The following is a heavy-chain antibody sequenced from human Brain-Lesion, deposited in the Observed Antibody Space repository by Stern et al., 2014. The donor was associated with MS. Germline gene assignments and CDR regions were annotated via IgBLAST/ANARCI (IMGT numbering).Heavy chain of an antibody. CDR2: VNNDGRRR. CDR3: ARGERWFDS. Sequence: EVQLVESGGGLVQPGGSLRLSCAASGFTFSNYWMHWVRPAPGKGLVWVSRVNNDGRRRSYADSVKGRFTMSRDNAKNTLYLQMNSLRVEDTAIYYCARGERWFDSWGQGTLVTVSS. J-gene: IGHJ5*01. CDR1: GFTFSNYW. V-gene: IGHV3-74*01.